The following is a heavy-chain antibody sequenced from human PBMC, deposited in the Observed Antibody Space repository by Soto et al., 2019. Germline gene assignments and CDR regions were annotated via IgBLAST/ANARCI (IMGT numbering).Heavy chain of an antibody. CDR2: SGTT. J-gene: IGHJ4*02. Sequence: SETQSLTCTVSGGSISSTNYHWTWIRQPPGKGLEWIGSGTTYYNPSRVTISVDTSKNQFSLKVYSVTAADTAMYYCATYGGDTGRFDYWGQGILVTVSS. CDR3: ATYGGDTGRFDY. V-gene: IGHV4-39*01. CDR1: GGSISSTNYH. D-gene: IGHD4-17*01.